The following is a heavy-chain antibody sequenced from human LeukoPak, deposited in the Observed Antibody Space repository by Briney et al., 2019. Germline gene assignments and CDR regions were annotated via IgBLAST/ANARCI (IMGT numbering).Heavy chain of an antibody. D-gene: IGHD6-19*01. V-gene: IGHV3-23*01. CDR1: RLSVRRYE. Sequence: LSRVTSRLSVRRYEMRGLGRAPGMELKWVSSISGSGDNTYYAESVKGRFTISRDNSKNTLFLQINSLRAEDTAVFYCAKRSGYTTGWFFDFCGQGTLVTVSS. CDR3: AKRSGYTTGWFFDF. J-gene: IGHJ4*02. CDR2: ISGSGDNT.